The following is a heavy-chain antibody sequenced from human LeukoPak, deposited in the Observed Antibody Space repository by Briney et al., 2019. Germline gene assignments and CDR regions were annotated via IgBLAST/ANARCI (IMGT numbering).Heavy chain of an antibody. CDR3: ARGLEGYSSGLVHYYYYYMDV. J-gene: IGHJ6*03. V-gene: IGHV4-61*02. CDR1: GGSISSGSYY. D-gene: IGHD6-19*01. Sequence: SETLSLTCTVSGGSISSGSYYWSWIRQPAGKGLEWIGRIYTSGSTNYNPSLKSRVTISVDTSKNQFSLKLSSVTAADTAVYYCARGLEGYSSGLVHYYYYYMDVWGKGTTVTISS. CDR2: IYTSGST.